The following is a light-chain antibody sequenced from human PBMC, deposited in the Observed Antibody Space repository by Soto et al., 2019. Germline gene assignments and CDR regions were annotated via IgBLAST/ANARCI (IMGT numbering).Light chain of an antibody. J-gene: IGKJ5*01. V-gene: IGKV3-20*01. CDR2: GAS. CDR3: QQYGSSHT. Sequence: EILLTQSPGTLSLPPGERATLSCRASQSVTSTYLAWYQQKPGHAPRLLIYGASSRAIGIPDRFSGSVSGSDFILTINRLEPEDFAVYDCQQYGSSHTFGQGTRLENK. CDR1: QSVTSTY.